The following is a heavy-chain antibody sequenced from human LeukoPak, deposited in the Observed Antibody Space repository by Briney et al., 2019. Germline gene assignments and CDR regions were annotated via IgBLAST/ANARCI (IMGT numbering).Heavy chain of an antibody. D-gene: IGHD1-26*01. CDR1: GYSFTSYW. CDR2: IYPGDSDT. V-gene: IGHV5-51*01. J-gene: IGHJ3*02. Sequence: GESLKISCKGSGYSFTSYWIGWVRQMPGKGLEWMGIIYPGDSDTRYSPSFQGQVTISADKSISTAYLQWSSLKASDTAMYYCGRQPPYSGSPDAFDIWGQGTMVTVSS. CDR3: GRQPPYSGSPDAFDI.